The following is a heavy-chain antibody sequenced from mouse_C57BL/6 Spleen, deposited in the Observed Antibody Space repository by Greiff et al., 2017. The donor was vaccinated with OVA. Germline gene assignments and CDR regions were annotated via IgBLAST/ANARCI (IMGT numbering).Heavy chain of an antibody. Sequence: VQLQQSGPELVKPGASVKISCKASGYSFTGYYMNWVKQSPEKSLEWIGEINPSTGGTTYNQKFKAKATLTVDKSSSTAYMQLKSLTSEDSAVYYCARCSLGWGQGTLVTVSA. CDR2: INPSTGGT. D-gene: IGHD4-1*01. CDR3: ARCSLG. CDR1: GYSFTGYY. V-gene: IGHV1-42*01. J-gene: IGHJ3*01.